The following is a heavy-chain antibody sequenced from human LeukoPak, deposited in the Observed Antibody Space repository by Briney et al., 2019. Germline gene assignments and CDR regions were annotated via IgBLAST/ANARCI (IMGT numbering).Heavy chain of an antibody. Sequence: TGGTLRLSCAASGFTFSSYGMNWVRQAPGKGLEWVSAISGSGGSTYYADPVKGRFTISRDNSKNTLYLQMNSLRAEDTAVYYCARDLRYNWNELAYWGQGTLVTVSS. V-gene: IGHV3-23*01. CDR2: ISGSGGST. D-gene: IGHD1-20*01. CDR1: GFTFSSYG. J-gene: IGHJ4*02. CDR3: ARDLRYNWNELAY.